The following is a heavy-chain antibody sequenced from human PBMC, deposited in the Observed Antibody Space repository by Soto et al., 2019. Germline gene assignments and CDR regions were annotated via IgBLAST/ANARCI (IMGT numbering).Heavy chain of an antibody. V-gene: IGHV1-69*15. D-gene: IGHD5-12*01. CDR1: GGTFSNYA. Sequence: QVQLVQSGAEVKRPGSSVKVSCKASGGTFSNYAITWVRQAPGQGLEWLARIIPIFGSVNFAQKFQDRITLTADESTPTVYMELSSLRSDDTAVYYCAKDGGKDGYFGNWFDPWGQGTLVTVSS. CDR3: AKDGGKDGYFGNWFDP. J-gene: IGHJ5*02. CDR2: IIPIFGSV.